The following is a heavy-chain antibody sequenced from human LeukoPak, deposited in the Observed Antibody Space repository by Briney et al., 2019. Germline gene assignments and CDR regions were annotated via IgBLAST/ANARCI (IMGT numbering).Heavy chain of an antibody. CDR2: IKRDGSEK. J-gene: IGHJ3*02. V-gene: IGHV3-7*01. CDR3: ARDSNLNDGQVFYDAFDI. Sequence: GGSLRLSCAASGFTFSSYWMTWVRQAPGKGLEWVANIKRDGSEKHYVDSVKGRFTIPRDNAKNSLYLQMNSLRAEDTAVYFCARDSNLNDGQVFYDAFDIWGQGTMVTVSS. D-gene: IGHD5/OR15-5a*01. CDR1: GFTFSSYW.